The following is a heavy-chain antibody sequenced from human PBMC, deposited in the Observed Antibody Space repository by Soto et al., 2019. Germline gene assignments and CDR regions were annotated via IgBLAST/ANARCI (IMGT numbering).Heavy chain of an antibody. V-gene: IGHV2-26*01. Sequence: SGPTLVNPTETLTLTCTVSGFSLSNARMGVSWIRQPPGKALEWLAHIFSNDEKSYSTSLKSRLTISKDTSKGQVVLTMTNMDTVDTATYYCARTYDFWSGYYIGEYYYYGMDVWGLGPMVTVSS. CDR1: GFSLSNARMG. CDR3: ARTYDFWSGYYIGEYYYYGMDV. D-gene: IGHD3-3*01. J-gene: IGHJ6*02. CDR2: IFSNDEK.